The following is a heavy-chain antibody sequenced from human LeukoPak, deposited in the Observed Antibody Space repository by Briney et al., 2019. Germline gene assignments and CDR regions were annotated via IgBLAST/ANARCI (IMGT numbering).Heavy chain of an antibody. CDR2: IYHSGGT. CDR3: ARNYGSGICFDY. J-gene: IGHJ4*02. V-gene: IGHV4-4*02. D-gene: IGHD3-10*01. CDR1: GGTISSTNW. Sequence: SGTLSLTCAVSGGTISSTNWWSWVRQPPGKGLEWIGEIYHSGGTNYNPSLKSRVTISIDKPKNQFSLKLRFVTAADTAVYYCARNYGSGICFDYWGQGTLVTVSS.